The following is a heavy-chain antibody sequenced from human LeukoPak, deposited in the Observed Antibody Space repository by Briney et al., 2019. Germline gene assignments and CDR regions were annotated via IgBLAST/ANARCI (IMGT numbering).Heavy chain of an antibody. CDR2: ISGSGGST. D-gene: IGHD2-15*01. CDR1: GFTFSSYA. Sequence: PGGYLRLSCAASGFTFSSYAMSWVRQAPGKGLEWVSAISGSGGSTYYADSVKGRFTISRDNSKNTLYLQMNSLRAEDTAVYYCAKSRLPYYYYGMDVWGQGTTVTVSS. J-gene: IGHJ6*02. CDR3: AKSRLPYYYYGMDV. V-gene: IGHV3-23*01.